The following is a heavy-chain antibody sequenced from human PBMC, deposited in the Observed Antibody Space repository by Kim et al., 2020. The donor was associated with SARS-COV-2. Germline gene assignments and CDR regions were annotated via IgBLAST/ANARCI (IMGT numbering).Heavy chain of an antibody. V-gene: IGHV1-69*01. CDR2: LGTA. J-gene: IGHJ6*02. CDR3: ARAHYYYYGMDV. Sequence: LGTANYARKFKGRVTITADESTSTAYMELSSLRSEDTAVYYCARAHYYYYGMDVWGQGTTVTVSS.